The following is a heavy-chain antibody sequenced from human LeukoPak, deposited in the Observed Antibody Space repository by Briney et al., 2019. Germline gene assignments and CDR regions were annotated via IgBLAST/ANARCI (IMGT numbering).Heavy chain of an antibody. D-gene: IGHD3-10*01. CDR3: AKDFGELLYGDTFDI. V-gene: IGHV3-30*18. J-gene: IGHJ3*02. Sequence: PGGSLRLSCAASGFIFSSYGMHWVRQAPGKGLEWVAVMSYDGTNKYYADSVKGRFTISRDNSKNTLYLQMNSLRAGDTAVYYCAKDFGELLYGDTFDIWGQGTMVAVSS. CDR1: GFIFSSYG. CDR2: MSYDGTNK.